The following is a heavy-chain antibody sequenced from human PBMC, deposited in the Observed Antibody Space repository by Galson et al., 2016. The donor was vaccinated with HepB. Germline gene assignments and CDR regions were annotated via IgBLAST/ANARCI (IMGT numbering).Heavy chain of an antibody. CDR3: TRLHPSFVFDS. D-gene: IGHD3-16*02. V-gene: IGHV4-39*02. CDR2: VYFNGTA. J-gene: IGHJ4*02. CDR1: GGSISSTTYL. Sequence: SETLSLTCAVSGGSISSTTYLWGWIRQPPGKSLECLGTVYFNGTAYYNPSLKSRLTISVDTSTNHFSLRLGSVTATDTAVYFCTRLHPSFVFDSWGQGTLVAVSS.